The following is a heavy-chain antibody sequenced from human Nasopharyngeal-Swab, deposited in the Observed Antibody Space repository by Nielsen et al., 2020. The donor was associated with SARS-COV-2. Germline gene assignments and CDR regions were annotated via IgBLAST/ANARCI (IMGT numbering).Heavy chain of an antibody. CDR2: IYYSGGT. V-gene: IGHV4-30-4*01. CDR3: DRVVVVAATRLAFDI. J-gene: IGHJ3*02. Sequence: RQAPGKGLEWIGYIYYSGGTYYNPSLKSRVTISVDTSKNQFSLKLSSVTDADTAVSYCDRVVVVAATRLAFDIWGQGTMVTVSS. D-gene: IGHD2-15*01.